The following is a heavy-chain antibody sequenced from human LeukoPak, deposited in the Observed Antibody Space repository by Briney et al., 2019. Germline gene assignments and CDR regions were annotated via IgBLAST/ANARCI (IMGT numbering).Heavy chain of an antibody. Sequence: GASVKVSCKASRYTFTSYAMHWVRQAPGQRLEWMGWINAGNGNTKYSQEFQGRVTITRDTSASTAYMELSSLRSEDMAVYYCARDSLELPRKTKARNEYYFDYWGQGTLVTVSS. CDR3: ARDSLELPRKTKARNEYYFDY. J-gene: IGHJ4*02. CDR2: INAGNGNT. D-gene: IGHD1-7*01. CDR1: RYTFTSYA. V-gene: IGHV1-3*03.